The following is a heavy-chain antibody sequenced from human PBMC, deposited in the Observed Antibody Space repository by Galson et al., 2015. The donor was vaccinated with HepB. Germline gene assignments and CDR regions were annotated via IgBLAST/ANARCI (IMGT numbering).Heavy chain of an antibody. CDR2: MNPNSGNT. V-gene: IGHV1-8*01. J-gene: IGHJ5*02. CDR1: GYTFTSYD. D-gene: IGHD3-10*01. Sequence: SVKVSCKASGYTFTSYDINWVRQATGQGLEWMGWMNPNSGNTGYAQKFQGRVTMTRNTSISTAYMELSSLRSEDTAVYYCARARITMVRGVKGDWFDPWGQGTLVTVSS. CDR3: ARARITMVRGVKGDWFDP.